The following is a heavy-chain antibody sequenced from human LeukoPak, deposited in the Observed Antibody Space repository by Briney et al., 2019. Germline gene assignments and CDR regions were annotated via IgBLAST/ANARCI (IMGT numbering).Heavy chain of an antibody. CDR1: GFTFSSYA. D-gene: IGHD3-10*01. J-gene: IGHJ4*02. Sequence: GGSLRLSCAASGFTFSSYAMSWVRQAPGKGLEWVSAISGSGGSTYYADSVKGRFTISRDNSKNTLYLQMNSLRAEDTAVYYCAKSSYYGSVSPHDSIDYWGQGTLVTVSS. V-gene: IGHV3-23*01. CDR3: AKSSYYGSVSPHDSIDY. CDR2: ISGSGGST.